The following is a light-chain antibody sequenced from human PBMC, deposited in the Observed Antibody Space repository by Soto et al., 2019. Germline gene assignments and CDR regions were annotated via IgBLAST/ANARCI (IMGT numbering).Light chain of an antibody. Sequence: ELVLTQSPATLSSSPGERATLSCRASQSVSSYLAWYQKKPGQAPRLLIYDASNRATGIPARFSGSGSGTDFTLTISSLEPEDFAVYYCQQRSNWPLTFGGGTKVEIK. J-gene: IGKJ4*01. CDR1: QSVSSY. V-gene: IGKV3-11*01. CDR3: QQRSNWPLT. CDR2: DAS.